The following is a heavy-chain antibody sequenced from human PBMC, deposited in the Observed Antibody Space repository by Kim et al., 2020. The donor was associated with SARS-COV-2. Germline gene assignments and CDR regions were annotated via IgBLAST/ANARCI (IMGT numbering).Heavy chain of an antibody. CDR1: GGSISSYY. D-gene: IGHD3-3*01. J-gene: IGHJ2*01. CDR3: ARSSFTGVRFLEWLTIYW. Sequence: SETLSLTCTVSGGSISSYYWSWIRQPPGKGLEWIGYIYYSGSTNYNPSLKSRVTISVDTSKNQFSLKLSSVTAADTAVYYCARSSFTGVRFLEWLTIYW. V-gene: IGHV4-59*13. CDR2: IYYSGST.